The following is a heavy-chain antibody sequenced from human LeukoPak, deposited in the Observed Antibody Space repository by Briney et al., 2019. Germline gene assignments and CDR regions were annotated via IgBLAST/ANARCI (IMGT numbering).Heavy chain of an antibody. D-gene: IGHD1-26*01. CDR3: ARHWELLSPLYCDY. Sequence: PSETLSLTCAVSGYSISSGYYWGWIRQPPGKGLEWIGSIYHSGSTYYNPSLKSRVTISVDTSKNQFSLKLSSVTAADTAVYYCARHWELLSPLYCDYWGQGTLVTVSS. CDR2: IYHSGST. CDR1: GYSISSGYY. J-gene: IGHJ4*02. V-gene: IGHV4-38-2*01.